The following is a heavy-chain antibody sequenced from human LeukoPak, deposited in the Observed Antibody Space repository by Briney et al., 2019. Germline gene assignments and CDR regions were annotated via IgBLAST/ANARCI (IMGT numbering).Heavy chain of an antibody. CDR1: GGSISNDY. CDR2: IYYSGST. V-gene: IGHV4-59*08. J-gene: IGHJ4*02. D-gene: IGHD4-17*01. CDR3: ARAQQNYGDYSDY. Sequence: SETLSLTCSVSGGSISNDYWNWIRQPPGKGLEWIGYIYYSGSTYYNPSLKSRVTISVDTSKNQFSLKLSSVTAADTAVYYCARAQQNYGDYSDYWGQGTLVTVSS.